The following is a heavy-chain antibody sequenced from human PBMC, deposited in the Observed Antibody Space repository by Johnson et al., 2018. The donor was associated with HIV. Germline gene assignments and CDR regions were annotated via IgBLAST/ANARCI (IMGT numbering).Heavy chain of an antibody. V-gene: IGHV3-13*01. CDR3: AREKKRGGTFDI. D-gene: IGHD6-25*01. Sequence: VQLVESGGGLVKPGGSLRLSCAASGFTFSSYAMHWVRQATGKGLEWVSAIGSAGDTYYPGSVKGRFTISRDNSTNTLYLQMNSLRAEDTAVDYCAREKKRGGTFDIWGQGTMVTVSS. CDR2: IGSAGDT. J-gene: IGHJ3*02. CDR1: GFTFSSYA.